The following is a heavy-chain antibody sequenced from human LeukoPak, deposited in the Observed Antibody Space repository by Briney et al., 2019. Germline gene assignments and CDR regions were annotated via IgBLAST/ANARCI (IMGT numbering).Heavy chain of an antibody. CDR1: GYTFTGYY. D-gene: IGHD3-10*01. CDR3: ARGTNYYGPGSYDQTYYFDY. Sequence: ASVKVSCKASGYTFTGYYMHWVRQAPGQGLEWMGWINPNSGGTNYAQKFQGRVTMTRDTSISTAYMELSRLRSDDTAVYYCARGTNYYGPGSYDQTYYFDYWGQGTLVTVSS. V-gene: IGHV1-2*02. J-gene: IGHJ4*02. CDR2: INPNSGGT.